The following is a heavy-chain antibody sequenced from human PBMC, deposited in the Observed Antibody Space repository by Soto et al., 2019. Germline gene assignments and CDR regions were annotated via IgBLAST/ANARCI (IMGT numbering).Heavy chain of an antibody. CDR2: INPNSGGT. D-gene: IGHD2-15*01. Sequence: QVQLVQSGAEVKKPGASVKVSCKASGYTFTGYYMHWVRQAPGQGLEWMGWINPNSGGTNYAQKFQGWVTMTRDTSISTAYMELSRLRSDDTAVYYCARVRADCSGGSGHGGFAFDIWGQGTMVTVSS. V-gene: IGHV1-2*04. CDR3: ARVRADCSGGSGHGGFAFDI. J-gene: IGHJ3*02. CDR1: GYTFTGYY.